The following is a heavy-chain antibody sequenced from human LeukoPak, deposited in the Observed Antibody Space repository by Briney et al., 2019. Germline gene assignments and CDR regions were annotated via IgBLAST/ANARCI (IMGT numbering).Heavy chain of an antibody. J-gene: IGHJ5*02. Sequence: ASVTVSCTAFGYTFTSNYMHWVRQAPGQGPEGMGVISPSGGSTTYAQKFQGRVTLTRDMSTSTDYLELSSLRSEDTAVYYCARDNSVRDEAWWFNPWGQGTLVTVSS. CDR1: GYTFTSNY. V-gene: IGHV1-46*01. D-gene: IGHD5-24*01. CDR2: ISPSGGST. CDR3: ARDNSVRDEAWWFNP.